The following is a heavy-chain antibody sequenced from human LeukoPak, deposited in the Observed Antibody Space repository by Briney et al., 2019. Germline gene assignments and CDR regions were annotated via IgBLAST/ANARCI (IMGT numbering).Heavy chain of an antibody. V-gene: IGHV3-74*01. CDR1: GFTFSSYW. J-gene: IGHJ4*02. CDR2: INNGGSTT. CDR3: ARRAPTRYFDY. D-gene: IGHD5-24*01. Sequence: GGSLRLSCAAPGFTFSSYWMHWVRHAPGKGLVWVSAINNGGSTTAYADSVKGRFTISRDNAKNTLYLQMNSLRAEDTAVYYCARRAPTRYFDYWGQGTLVTVSS.